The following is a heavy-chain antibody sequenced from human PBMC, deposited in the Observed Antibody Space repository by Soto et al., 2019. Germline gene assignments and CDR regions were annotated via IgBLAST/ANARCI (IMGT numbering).Heavy chain of an antibody. D-gene: IGHD3-3*01. J-gene: IGHJ5*02. V-gene: IGHV3-48*02. CDR3: ARVIWSGHLTSDL. Sequence: EVQVVESGGGLVQPGGSLRLSCAASGFTFSSNSMNWVRQAPGKGLEWISYISSSSSTIYADSVKGRFTISRDNAKNSLYLQRNSLRDEETAVYYCARVIWSGHLTSDLLGQGTLVTVSS. CDR2: ISSSSSTI. CDR1: GFTFSSNS.